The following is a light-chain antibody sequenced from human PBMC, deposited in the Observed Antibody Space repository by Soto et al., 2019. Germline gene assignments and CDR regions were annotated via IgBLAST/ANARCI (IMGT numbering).Light chain of an antibody. CDR3: QQYDNGQWT. J-gene: IGKJ1*01. CDR1: QSIRSC. CDR2: DAS. Sequence: DIQMTQSPSTLSASVGDIVTITCRASQSIRSCLAWYQQRPGKAPKVLIYDASSLESGVPSRFSGSGSGTEFTLTISSLQPDDFATYYCQQYDNGQWTFGQGTKVESK. V-gene: IGKV1-5*01.